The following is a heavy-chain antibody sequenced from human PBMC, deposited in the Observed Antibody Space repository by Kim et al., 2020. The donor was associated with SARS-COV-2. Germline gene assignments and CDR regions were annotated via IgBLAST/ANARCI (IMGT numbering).Heavy chain of an antibody. Sequence: SETLSLTCTVSGGSISSGGYYWSWIRQHPGKGLEWIGYIYYSGSTYYNPSLKSRVTISVDTSKNQFSLKLSSVTAADTAVYYCAREEIVVVPAAMTRGGWYFDLWGRGTLVTVSS. CDR3: AREEIVVVPAAMTRGGWYFDL. V-gene: IGHV4-31*03. CDR1: GGSISSGGYY. J-gene: IGHJ2*01. CDR2: IYYSGST. D-gene: IGHD2-2*01.